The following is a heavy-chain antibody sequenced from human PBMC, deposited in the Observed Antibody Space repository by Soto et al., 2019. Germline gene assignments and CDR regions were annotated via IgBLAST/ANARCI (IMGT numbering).Heavy chain of an antibody. D-gene: IGHD6-19*01. CDR1: RLTFSTDS. CDR2: ISTSGATR. Sequence: EVQLVESGGGLVQPGGSLRLSCVASRLTFSTDSMNWVRQAPGKGLESVAHISTSGATRYYEDSVKGRFTMSRDNAKTSVYLQMDSLRDEDTAVYYCASFFGSGFDYWGQGTLVSVSS. CDR3: ASFFGSGFDY. V-gene: IGHV3-48*02. J-gene: IGHJ4*02.